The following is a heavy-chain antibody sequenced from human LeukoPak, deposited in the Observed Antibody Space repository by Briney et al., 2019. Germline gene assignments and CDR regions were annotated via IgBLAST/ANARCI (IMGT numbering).Heavy chain of an antibody. CDR2: ISSSGSTI. CDR1: GFTFSDYY. D-gene: IGHD2-2*02. CDR3: AGTEIVVVPAAIKPPFQFDY. V-gene: IGHV3-11*04. J-gene: IGHJ4*02. Sequence: GGSLRLSCAASGFTFSDYYMSWIHQATGKGLEWVSYISSSGSTIHYADSVKGRFTISRDNAKNSLYLQMNSLRAEDTAVYYCAGTEIVVVPAAIKPPFQFDYWGQGTLVTVSS.